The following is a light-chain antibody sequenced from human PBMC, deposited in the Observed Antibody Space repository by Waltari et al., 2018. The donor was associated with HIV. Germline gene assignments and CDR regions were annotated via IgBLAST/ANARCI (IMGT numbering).Light chain of an antibody. J-gene: IGLJ2*01. V-gene: IGLV2-8*01. CDR1: SSDVGDYDY. CDR2: GVN. Sequence: QSALTQPPSASGSLGQSVTIPCTGTSSDVGDYDYVSWYQQHPGKAPKLLIYGVNRRPSGVPDRFSGSKSGNTASLTVSGLQPEDEADCHCTSYVDTYNVIFGGGTKLTVL. CDR3: TSYVDTYNVI.